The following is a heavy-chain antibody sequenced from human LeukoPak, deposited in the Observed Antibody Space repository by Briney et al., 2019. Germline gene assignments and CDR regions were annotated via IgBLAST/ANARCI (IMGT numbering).Heavy chain of an antibody. Sequence: GGSLRLSCAASGFTFSNCAMSWVRQAPGKGLEWVSGISLSGSSTYYADSVKGRFTISRDNSKNTLYLQMNSLRAEDTAVYYCANNYYDSSGYQKFDYWGQGTLVTVSS. CDR2: ISLSGSST. J-gene: IGHJ4*02. CDR3: ANNYYDSSGYQKFDY. CDR1: GFTFSNCA. V-gene: IGHV3-23*01. D-gene: IGHD3-22*01.